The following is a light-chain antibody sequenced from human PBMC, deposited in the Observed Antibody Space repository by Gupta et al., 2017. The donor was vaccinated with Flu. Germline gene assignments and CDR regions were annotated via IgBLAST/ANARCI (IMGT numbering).Light chain of an antibody. V-gene: IGKV3-11*01. CDR2: DAS. Sequence: EIVLTQSPATLSLSPGERATLSCRASQSVGTSVGWYQQKPGQAPRLLIYDASSASGTYFTLTINSLEPEDFAVYYCQQRTTFGQGTRLEIK. J-gene: IGKJ5*01. CDR1: QSVGTS. CDR3: QQRTT.